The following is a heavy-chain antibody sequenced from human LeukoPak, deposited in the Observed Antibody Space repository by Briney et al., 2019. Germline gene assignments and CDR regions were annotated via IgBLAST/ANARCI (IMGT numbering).Heavy chain of an antibody. V-gene: IGHV3-33*01. CDR1: GFTFSSYG. CDR3: ARGCGFGELLYCFFDY. Sequence: GRSLRLSCAASGFTFSSYGMHWVRQAPGKGLEWVAVIWYDGSNKYYADSVKGRFTISRDNSKDTLYLQMNSLRAEDTAVYYCARGCGFGELLYCFFDYWGQGTLVTVSS. CDR2: IWYDGSNK. D-gene: IGHD3-10*01. J-gene: IGHJ4*02.